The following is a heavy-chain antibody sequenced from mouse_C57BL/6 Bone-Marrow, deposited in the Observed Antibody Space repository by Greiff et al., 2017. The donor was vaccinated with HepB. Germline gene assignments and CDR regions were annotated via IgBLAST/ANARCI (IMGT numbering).Heavy chain of an antibody. D-gene: IGHD1-1*01. CDR3: ASVRTTYYYGSSFLFDV. V-gene: IGHV5-4*01. CDR2: ISDGGSYT. Sequence: EVHLVESGGGLVKPGGSLKLSCAASGFTFSSYAMSWVRQTPEKRLEWVATISDGGSYTYYPDNVKGRFTISRDNAKNNLYLQMSHLKSEDTAMYYCASVRTTYYYGSSFLFDVWGTGTTVTVSS. J-gene: IGHJ1*03. CDR1: GFTFSSYA.